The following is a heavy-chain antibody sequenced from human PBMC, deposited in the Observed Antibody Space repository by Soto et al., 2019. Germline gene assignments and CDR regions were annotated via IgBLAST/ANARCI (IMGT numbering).Heavy chain of an antibody. V-gene: IGHV3-30*18. CDR1: GFTFTNYG. J-gene: IGHJ4*02. CDR2: ISHDGINK. D-gene: IGHD5-12*01. CDR3: AKDRGYEILDS. Sequence: GGSLRLSCAASGFTFTNYGLHWVRQAPGKGLEWVAVISHDGINKYYEDSVKGRFTISRDTSKDTLYLQMNSLRPEDTAVYFCAKDRGYEILDSWGQGTQVTVSS.